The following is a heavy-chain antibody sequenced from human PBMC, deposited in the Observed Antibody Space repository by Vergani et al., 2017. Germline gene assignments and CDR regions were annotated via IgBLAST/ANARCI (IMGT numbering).Heavy chain of an antibody. Sequence: QVQLQQWGAGLLKTSETLSLTCAVYGGSFSGYYWSWIRQPPGKGLEWIGEINHSGSTNYNQSLKSRVTISVDTSKNQFSLKLSSVTAADTAVYYCAGGKVWFCSSTSCYVYYYYYGIDVWGQGTTVTVSS. V-gene: IGHV4-34*01. D-gene: IGHD2-2*01. J-gene: IGHJ6*02. CDR1: GGSFSGYY. CDR3: AGGKVWFCSSTSCYVYYYYYGIDV. CDR2: INHSGST.